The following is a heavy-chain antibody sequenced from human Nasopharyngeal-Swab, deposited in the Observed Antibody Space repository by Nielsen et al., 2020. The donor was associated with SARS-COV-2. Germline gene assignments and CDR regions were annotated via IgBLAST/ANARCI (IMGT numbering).Heavy chain of an antibody. D-gene: IGHD5-12*01. Sequence: WIRQPPGKGLEWIGEINHSGSTNYNPSLKSRVTISVDTSKNQLSLKLSSVTAADTAVYYCAREGDIVATTYFDYWGQGTLVTVSS. CDR2: INHSGST. V-gene: IGHV4-34*01. CDR3: AREGDIVATTYFDY. J-gene: IGHJ4*02.